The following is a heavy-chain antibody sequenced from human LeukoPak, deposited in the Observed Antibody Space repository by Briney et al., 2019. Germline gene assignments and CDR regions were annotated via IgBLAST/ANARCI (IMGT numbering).Heavy chain of an antibody. D-gene: IGHD5-12*01. J-gene: IGHJ4*02. Sequence: PGGSLRLSCAASGFTFSDYYMSWIRQAPGKGLEWVSYISSSSSYTNYADSVKGRVTISRDNSKNTLYLQMNSLRAEDTAIYYCAKVPTYSGYEYPPYYFDYWGQGTLVTVSS. CDR1: GFTFSDYY. CDR3: AKVPTYSGYEYPPYYFDY. V-gene: IGHV3-11*05. CDR2: ISSSSSYT.